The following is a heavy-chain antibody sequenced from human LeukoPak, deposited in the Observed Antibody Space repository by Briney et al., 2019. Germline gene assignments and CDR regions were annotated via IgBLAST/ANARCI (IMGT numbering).Heavy chain of an antibody. J-gene: IGHJ4*02. Sequence: GASVTVSCKASGYTFTEYYMHWVRQAPGQGLEWMGWINPNSGGANYAENFQGRVTMTRDTSISTAYMELSSLRYDDTALYYCAREREFTFFDYWGQGTLVTVSS. V-gene: IGHV1-2*02. CDR1: GYTFTEYY. CDR2: INPNSGGA. CDR3: AREREFTFFDY. D-gene: IGHD3-10*01.